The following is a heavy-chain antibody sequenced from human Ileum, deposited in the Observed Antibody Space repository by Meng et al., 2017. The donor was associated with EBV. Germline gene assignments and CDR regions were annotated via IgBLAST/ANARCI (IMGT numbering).Heavy chain of an antibody. CDR2: ISYNGNSK. J-gene: IGHJ4*02. CDR3: AKGFSGTYYVLES. CDR1: GFGFSAYT. D-gene: IGHD1-26*01. V-gene: IGHV3-30-3*01. Sequence: VPLVESGGGVVHPGTSLGLSWAASGFGFSAYTMLWVRQAPGKGLEWVALISYNGNSKSYADSVRGRFTISRDNAKNTLFLQVDSLRPEDTAVYYCAKGFSGTYYVLESWGQGTLVTASS.